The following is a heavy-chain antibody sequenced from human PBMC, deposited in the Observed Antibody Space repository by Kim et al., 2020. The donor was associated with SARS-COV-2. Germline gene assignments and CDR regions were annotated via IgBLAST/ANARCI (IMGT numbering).Heavy chain of an antibody. CDR2: IYYSGST. CDR1: GGSISSSSYY. D-gene: IGHD3-10*01. J-gene: IGHJ5*02. Sequence: SETLSLTCTVSGGSISSSSYYWGWIRQPPGKGLEWIGSIYYSGSTYYNPSLKSRVTISVDTSKNQFSLKLSSVTAADTAVYYCARQYIWFGDENWFDPWGQGTLVTVSS. V-gene: IGHV4-39*01. CDR3: ARQYIWFGDENWFDP.